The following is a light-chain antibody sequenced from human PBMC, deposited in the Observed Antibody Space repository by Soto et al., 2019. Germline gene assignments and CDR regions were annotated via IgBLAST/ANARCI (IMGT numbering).Light chain of an antibody. CDR1: QSVSSY. J-gene: IGKJ2*02. Sequence: EIVLTQSPATLSLSPGERATLSCRASQSVSSYLAWYQQKPGQAPRLLLYDESNRATGIPARFSGSGSGTDSSLTISGLEAEDWAVYSCQQGSNWFSCTFGQGAKLEIK. CDR2: DES. CDR3: QQGSNWFSCT. V-gene: IGKV3-11*01.